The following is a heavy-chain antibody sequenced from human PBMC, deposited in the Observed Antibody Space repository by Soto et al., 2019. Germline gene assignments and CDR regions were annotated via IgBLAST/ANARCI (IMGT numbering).Heavy chain of an antibody. CDR1: GYSFTNYW. D-gene: IGHD1-7*01. J-gene: IGHJ4*02. V-gene: IGHV5-10-1*01. Sequence: PGQYLKISCKGSGYSFTNYWISWVRQMPGKGLEWMGRIDPSDSYTNYSPSFQGHVTISIDKSISSAYVQWSSLKASDTAIYYCAIRTPSNDYWGQGTLVTVSS. CDR2: IDPSDSYT. CDR3: AIRTPSNDY.